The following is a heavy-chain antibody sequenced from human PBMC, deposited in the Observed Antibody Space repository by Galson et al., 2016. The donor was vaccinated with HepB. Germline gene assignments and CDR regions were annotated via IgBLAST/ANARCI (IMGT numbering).Heavy chain of an antibody. Sequence: SVKVSCRASGYIFSDYYIHWVRQAPGQGLEWMGWINPKTGGTKYAQKFQGWVSLTRDTAITTAYMAVTSLRSNDTAVYYCARERWVVGVRKYYYGMDVWGQGTTVTVSS. J-gene: IGHJ6*02. CDR1: GYIFSDYY. D-gene: IGHD2-2*01. CDR2: INPKTGGT. CDR3: ARERWVVGVRKYYYGMDV. V-gene: IGHV1-2*04.